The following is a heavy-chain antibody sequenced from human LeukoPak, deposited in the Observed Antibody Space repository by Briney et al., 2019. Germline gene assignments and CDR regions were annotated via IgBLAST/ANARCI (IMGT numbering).Heavy chain of an antibody. Sequence: SETLSLTCTVSDGSITNYDWSWVRQPPGKGLEFIGHVHYSGTANYNPSLESRVTISIDTSKKHFFLKLKSVTAADTAVYYCARGYGDFRVEGRYFYSWGQGTLVTVSS. CDR2: VHYSGTA. D-gene: IGHD4-17*01. CDR3: ARGYGDFRVEGRYFYS. CDR1: DGSITNYD. V-gene: IGHV4-59*01. J-gene: IGHJ4*02.